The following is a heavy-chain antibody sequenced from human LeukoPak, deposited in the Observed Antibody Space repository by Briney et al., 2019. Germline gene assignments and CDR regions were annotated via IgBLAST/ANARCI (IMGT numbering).Heavy chain of an antibody. CDR2: INTDGSST. Sequence: GGSLRLSCAASGFTFSSYWMHWVRQAPGKGLVWVSRINTDGSSTSYADSVKGRLTISRDNSKNTPYLQMNSLRAEDTAVYYCAKCPFRELSSFDYWGQGTLVTVSS. CDR1: GFTFSSYW. V-gene: IGHV3-74*01. D-gene: IGHD1-26*01. J-gene: IGHJ4*02. CDR3: AKCPFRELSSFDY.